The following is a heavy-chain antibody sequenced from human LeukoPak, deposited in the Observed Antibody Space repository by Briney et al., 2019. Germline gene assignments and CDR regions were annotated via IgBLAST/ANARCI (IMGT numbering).Heavy chain of an antibody. CDR3: AKDQAPYYYATTGYPDY. V-gene: IGHV3-43*02. D-gene: IGHD3-22*01. CDR1: GFSFDDYA. J-gene: IGHJ4*02. Sequence: GGSLRLFCAAAGFSFDDYAMYWVRQAPGKGLQWVSVISADGDSTYYADSVTGRFTISRDNSKNSLYLQMNSLRSEDTAFYYCAKDQAPYYYATTGYPDYWGQGTLVTAAS. CDR2: ISADGDST.